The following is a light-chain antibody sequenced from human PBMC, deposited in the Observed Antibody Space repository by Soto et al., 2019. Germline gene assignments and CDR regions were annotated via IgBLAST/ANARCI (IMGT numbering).Light chain of an antibody. CDR3: QQRSNWPGT. CDR1: RSVSSY. J-gene: IGKJ3*01. V-gene: IGKV3-11*01. Sequence: EIVLTQSPATLSLSPGESATLSCRATRSVSSYLAWYQQKPGQAPRLLIYDASNRATGIPARFGGSGSGTDFTLTINSLEPEDFAVYYCQQRSNWPGTFGPGTKVDIK. CDR2: DAS.